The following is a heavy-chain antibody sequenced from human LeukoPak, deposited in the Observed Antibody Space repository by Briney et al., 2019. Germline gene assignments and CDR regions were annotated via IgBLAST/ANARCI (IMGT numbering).Heavy chain of an antibody. CDR2: IIPIFGAA. Sequence: SVKVSCKASGGTFSSYAISWVRQAPGQGLEWMGGIIPIFGAANYAQKFQGRVTITADESTSTAYMELSSLRSEDTAVYYCARDLPLGYCSSTSCYKGWFDPWGQGTLVTVSS. D-gene: IGHD2-2*02. J-gene: IGHJ5*02. V-gene: IGHV1-69*01. CDR3: ARDLPLGYCSSTSCYKGWFDP. CDR1: GGTFSSYA.